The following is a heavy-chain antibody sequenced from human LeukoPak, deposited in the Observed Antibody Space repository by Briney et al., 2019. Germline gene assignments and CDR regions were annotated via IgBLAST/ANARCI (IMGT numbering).Heavy chain of an antibody. CDR2: IYTSGST. Sequence: SQTLSLTCTVSGGSISSGSYYWSWLRQPAGTGLEWIGRIYTSGSTNYNPSLKSRVTISVDTSKNQFSLKLSSVTAADTAVYYCARTLYDSSGYYFDYWGQGTLVTVSS. CDR1: GGSISSGSYY. J-gene: IGHJ4*02. D-gene: IGHD3-22*01. V-gene: IGHV4-61*02. CDR3: ARTLYDSSGYYFDY.